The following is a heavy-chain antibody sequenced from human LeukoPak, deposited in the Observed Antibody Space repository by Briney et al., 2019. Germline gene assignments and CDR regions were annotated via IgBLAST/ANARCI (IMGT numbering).Heavy chain of an antibody. CDR1: GFTFSSYW. D-gene: IGHD6-13*01. Sequence: GGSLRLSCAASGFTFSSYWMSWVRQAPGRGLEWVANIKQDGSEKYYVDSVKGRFTISRDNAKNSLYLQMNSLRAEDTAVYYCARDPIAAAAPGAFDIWGQGTMVTVSS. J-gene: IGHJ3*02. V-gene: IGHV3-7*01. CDR3: ARDPIAAAAPGAFDI. CDR2: IKQDGSEK.